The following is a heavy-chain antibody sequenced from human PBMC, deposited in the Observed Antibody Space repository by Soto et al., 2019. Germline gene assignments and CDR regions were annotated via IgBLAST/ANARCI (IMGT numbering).Heavy chain of an antibody. V-gene: IGHV6-1*01. D-gene: IGHD6-13*01. Sequence: SQTLSLTCVISGDSVSSNSAAWNWIRQSPSRGLEWLGRTYYRSKWYNDYAVSVRSRITINPDTSKNQFSLQLNSVTPEDTAVYYCARGIAAGRGDWLEPWGQGTLVTVSS. CDR1: GDSVSSNSAA. J-gene: IGHJ5*02. CDR3: ARGIAAGRGDWLEP. CDR2: TYYRSKWYN.